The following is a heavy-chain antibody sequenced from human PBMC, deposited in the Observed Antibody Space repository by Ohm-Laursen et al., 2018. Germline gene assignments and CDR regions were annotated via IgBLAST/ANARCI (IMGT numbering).Heavy chain of an antibody. J-gene: IGHJ4*02. Sequence: SLRLSCAASGFTFSGSAMHWVRQASGKGLEWVGRIRSKANSYATAYAASVKGRFTISRDDSKNTAYLQMNSLKTEDTAVYYCAKDVITMVRGAMGYWGQGTLVTVSS. D-gene: IGHD3-10*01. CDR3: AKDVITMVRGAMGY. V-gene: IGHV3-73*01. CDR2: IRSKANSYAT. CDR1: GFTFSGSA.